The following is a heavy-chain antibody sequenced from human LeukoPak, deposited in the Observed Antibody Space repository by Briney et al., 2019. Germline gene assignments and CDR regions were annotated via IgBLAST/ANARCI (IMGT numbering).Heavy chain of an antibody. V-gene: IGHV4-30-4*08. J-gene: IGHJ2*01. CDR3: ARESDTRITSL. Sequence: SETLSLTCTVSGGSISSGDYYWSWIRQPPGKGLEWIGYIYYSGSTYYNPSLKSRVTISVDTSKNQFSLKLSSVTAADTAVYYCARESDTRITSLWGRGTLVTVSS. CDR2: IYYSGST. CDR1: GGSISSGDYY. D-gene: IGHD3-10*01.